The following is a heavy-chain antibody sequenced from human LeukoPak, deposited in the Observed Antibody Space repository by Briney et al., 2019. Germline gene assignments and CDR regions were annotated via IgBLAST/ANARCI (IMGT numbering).Heavy chain of an antibody. CDR2: IIPILGIA. Sequence: GSSVKVSCKASGGTFSSYAISWVRQAPGQGLEWMGRIIPILGIANYAQKFQGRVTITADKSTSTAYMELSSLRSEDTAVYYCATIERGYITQDYWGQGTLVTVSS. D-gene: IGHD5-18*01. CDR3: ATIERGYITQDY. V-gene: IGHV1-69*04. J-gene: IGHJ4*02. CDR1: GGTFSSYA.